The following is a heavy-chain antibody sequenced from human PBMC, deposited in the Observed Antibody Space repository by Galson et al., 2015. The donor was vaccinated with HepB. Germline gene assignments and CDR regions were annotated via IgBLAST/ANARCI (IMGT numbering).Heavy chain of an antibody. D-gene: IGHD1-7*01. CDR1: GFSFSSFA. CDR2: ISKDGINK. CDR3: ARNSEELTGTRSLHYYYYYMDV. Sequence: SLRLSCAASGFSFSSFAMHWVRQAPGKGLEWVAVISKDGINKYYAESVTGRFTISRDNSKNTLYLQMSSLRVEDTAVYYCARNSEELTGTRSLHYYYYYMDVWGKGTTVTVSS. J-gene: IGHJ6*03. V-gene: IGHV3-30-3*01.